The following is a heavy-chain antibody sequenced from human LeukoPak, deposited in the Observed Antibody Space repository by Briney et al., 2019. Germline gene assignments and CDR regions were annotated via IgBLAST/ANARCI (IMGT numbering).Heavy chain of an antibody. CDR1: GGSFSGYY. CDR3: ASCQIAVAGTAFDY. J-gene: IGHJ4*02. CDR2: INHSGST. Sequence: SETLSLTCAVYGGSFSGYYWSWIRQPPGKGLEWIGEINHSGSTNYNPSLKSRVTISVDTSKNQFSLKLSSVTAADTAVYSCASCQIAVAGTAFDYWGQGTLVTVSS. V-gene: IGHV4-34*01. D-gene: IGHD6-19*01.